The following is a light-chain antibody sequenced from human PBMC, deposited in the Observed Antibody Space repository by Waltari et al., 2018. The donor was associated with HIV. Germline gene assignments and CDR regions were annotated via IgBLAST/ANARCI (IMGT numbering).Light chain of an antibody. CDR2: AAS. V-gene: IGKV1-39*01. J-gene: IGKJ1*01. Sequence: DIQMTQSPSSLSASVGDGVTIICRASQNIRNYLNWYQQKPGKAPNLLIYAASSLQSGVPSRFRGSGSGTDFTLTISSLQPEDFATYYCQHSYTTPWTFGQGTKVEIK. CDR3: QHSYTTPWT. CDR1: QNIRNY.